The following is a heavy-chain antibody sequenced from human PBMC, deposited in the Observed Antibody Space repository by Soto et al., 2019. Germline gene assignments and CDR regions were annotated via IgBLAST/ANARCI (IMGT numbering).Heavy chain of an antibody. CDR3: ARAGIAAAGLGYYYYGMDV. CDR2: ISSSSSYI. V-gene: IGHV3-21*01. J-gene: IGHJ6*02. CDR1: GFTLSSYR. Sequence: KPGGSLRLSCAASGFTLSSYRMNWVRQAPGKGLEWVSSISSSSSYIYYADSVKGRFTSSGDNAKNSLYLQMNSLRAEDTAVYYCARAGIAAAGLGYYYYGMDVWGQGTTVTVSS. D-gene: IGHD6-13*01.